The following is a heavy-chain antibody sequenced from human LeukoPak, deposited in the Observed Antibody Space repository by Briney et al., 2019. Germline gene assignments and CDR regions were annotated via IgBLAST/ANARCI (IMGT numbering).Heavy chain of an antibody. CDR1: GDSFSYFY. V-gene: IGHV4-59*01. J-gene: IGHJ4*02. D-gene: IGHD6-13*01. Sequence: SETLSLTCTVSGDSFSYFYWSWIRQPPGKGLEWIGYIYNSGSTNYNPSLKSRVTIPLDTSKNQFSLKLSSVTAADTAVYYCAGGVVAAAGRTFDFWGQGTLVTVSS. CDR2: IYNSGST. CDR3: AGGVVAAAGRTFDF.